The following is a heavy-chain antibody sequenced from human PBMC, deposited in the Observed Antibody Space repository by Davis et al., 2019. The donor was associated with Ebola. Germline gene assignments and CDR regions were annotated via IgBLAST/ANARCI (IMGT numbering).Heavy chain of an antibody. Sequence: PSETLSLTCTVSGGSISRDYWSWIRQPPGKGLEWIGYMYYGGTNSYNPSLRSRVSISPDTSKNHFSLQLNSVTPEDTALYYCTRGWLRGGMDVWGEGTTVTV. CDR2: MYYGGTN. CDR1: GGSISRDY. J-gene: IGHJ6*02. V-gene: IGHV4-59*12. D-gene: IGHD5-18*01. CDR3: TRGWLRGGMDV.